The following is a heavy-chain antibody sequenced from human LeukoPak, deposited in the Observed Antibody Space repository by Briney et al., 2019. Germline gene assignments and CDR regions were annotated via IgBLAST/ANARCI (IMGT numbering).Heavy chain of an antibody. CDR1: GFTFSSYA. CDR3: MRGATDTTRWFDP. CDR2: ITGSGSGI. V-gene: IGHV3-21*01. D-gene: IGHD1-7*01. J-gene: IGHJ5*02. Sequence: GGTLRLSCAASGFTFSSYAMSWVRQAPGKGLEWVSGITGSGSGIYYADSVKGRFTISRDNAKNSLYLQMNSLRAEDTAAYYCMRGATDTTRWFDPWGQGALVTVSS.